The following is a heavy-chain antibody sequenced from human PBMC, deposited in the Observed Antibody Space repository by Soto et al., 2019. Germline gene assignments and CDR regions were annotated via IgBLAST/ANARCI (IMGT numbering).Heavy chain of an antibody. D-gene: IGHD3-10*01. CDR1: GFTFSSSA. J-gene: IGHJ4*02. Sequence: GGSLRLSCAASGFTFSSSAISWVRQAPGKGLEWVSAVSANGQGIYYADSVRGRFTISRDNSKNTVSLHMDSLSAEDTAVDYCAKDRHYPRDYFHYWGQGTLVTVSS. CDR2: VSANGQGI. V-gene: IGHV3-23*01. CDR3: AKDRHYPRDYFHY.